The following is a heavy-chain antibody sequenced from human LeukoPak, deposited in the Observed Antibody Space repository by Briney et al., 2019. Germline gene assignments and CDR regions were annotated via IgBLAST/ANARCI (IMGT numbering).Heavy chain of an antibody. CDR1: GGSISSYF. V-gene: IGHV4-4*07. Sequence: PSETLSLTCTLSGGSISSYFWSWIRQPAGKGLEWIGRIYTSGSTNYNPSLKSRVTMSVDTSKNQFSLKLSSVTAADTAVYYCARLYGDQTYYYFYYGMDVWGQGTTVTVSS. J-gene: IGHJ6*02. D-gene: IGHD4-17*01. CDR3: ARLYGDQTYYYFYYGMDV. CDR2: IYTSGST.